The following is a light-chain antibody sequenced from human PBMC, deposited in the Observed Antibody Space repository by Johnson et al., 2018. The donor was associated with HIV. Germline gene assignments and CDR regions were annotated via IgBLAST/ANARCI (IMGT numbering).Light chain of an antibody. CDR2: ENN. Sequence: QSVLTQPPSVSAAPGQKVTISCSGSSSNIGNNYVSWYKQLPGTAPKLLIYENNRRPSGTPDRFSGSKSGTSATLGITGLQTGAEADYYCGTWDSSLSSYVFGPGTKVTVL. CDR3: GTWDSSLSSYV. V-gene: IGLV1-51*02. J-gene: IGLJ1*01. CDR1: SSNIGNNY.